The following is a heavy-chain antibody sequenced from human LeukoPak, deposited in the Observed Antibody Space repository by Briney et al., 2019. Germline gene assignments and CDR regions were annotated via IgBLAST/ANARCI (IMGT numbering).Heavy chain of an antibody. Sequence: PGGSLRLSCAASGFTFSSYAMSWVRQAPGKGLEWVSAISGSGGSTYYADSVKGRFTISRDNSKNTLYPQMNSLRAEDTAVYYCAKRRVYYDSSGYSDWGQGTLVTVSS. CDR2: ISGSGGST. CDR3: AKRRVYYDSSGYSD. CDR1: GFTFSSYA. D-gene: IGHD3-22*01. J-gene: IGHJ4*02. V-gene: IGHV3-23*01.